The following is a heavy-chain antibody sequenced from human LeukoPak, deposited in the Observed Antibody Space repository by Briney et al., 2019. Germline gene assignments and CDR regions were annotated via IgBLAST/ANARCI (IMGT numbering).Heavy chain of an antibody. V-gene: IGHV4-39*01. Sequence: PSETLSLTCSVSGGSIRSTSYYWAWIRQPPGKGLEWTGSIYYRGSTYYNPSLKSRVTISVDTSMNQFSLKLSSLTAADTAVYYCASYLASGSYHFDFWGQGTLVTVSS. CDR3: ASYLASGSYHFDF. CDR2: IYYRGST. D-gene: IGHD3-10*01. J-gene: IGHJ4*02. CDR1: GGSIRSTSYY.